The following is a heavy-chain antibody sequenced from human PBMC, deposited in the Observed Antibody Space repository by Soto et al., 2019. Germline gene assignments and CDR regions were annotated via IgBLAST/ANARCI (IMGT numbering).Heavy chain of an antibody. D-gene: IGHD2-8*01. V-gene: IGHV4-39*01. CDR1: GGSISSGGYY. J-gene: IGHJ4*02. Sequence: PSATLSLTCTVSGGSISSGGYYWSWIRQHPGKGLEWIGCMYYSGSSYYNPSLKSRVTMSIDTSMYQFSLKLSFVTAADTAVYYCATTDIVLMVYVNNFDSWGQGTLVTVSS. CDR3: ATTDIVLMVYVNNFDS. CDR2: MYYSGSS.